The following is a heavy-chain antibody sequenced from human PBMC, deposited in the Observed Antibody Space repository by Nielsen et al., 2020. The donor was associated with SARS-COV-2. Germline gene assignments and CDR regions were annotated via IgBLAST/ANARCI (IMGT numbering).Heavy chain of an antibody. V-gene: IGHV3-23*01. CDR3: AKEGDTMVRGVSKVFDY. CDR1: GFTFSSYA. CDR2: ISGSGGST. Sequence: GGSLRLSCAASGFTFSSYAMSWVRQAPGKGLEWVSAISGSGGSTYYADSVKGRFTISRDNSKNTLYLQMNSLRAEDTAVYYCAKEGDTMVRGVSKVFDYWGQGTLVTVSS. J-gene: IGHJ4*02. D-gene: IGHD3-10*01.